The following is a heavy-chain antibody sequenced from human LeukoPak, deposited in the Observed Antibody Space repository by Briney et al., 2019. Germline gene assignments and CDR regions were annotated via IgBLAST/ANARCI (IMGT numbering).Heavy chain of an antibody. CDR2: INTNTGNP. CDR1: GYTFTSYA. Sequence: GASVKVSCKASGYTFTSYAMNWVRQAPGQGLEWMGWINTNTGNPTYAQGFTGRFVFSLDTSVSTAYLQISSLKAEDTTVYYCARDGYYYDSSGYPGYWGQGTLVTVSS. V-gene: IGHV7-4-1*02. D-gene: IGHD3-22*01. J-gene: IGHJ4*02. CDR3: ARDGYYYDSSGYPGY.